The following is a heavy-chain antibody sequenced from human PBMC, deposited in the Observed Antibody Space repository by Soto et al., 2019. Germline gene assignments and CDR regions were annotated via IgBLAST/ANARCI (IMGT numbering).Heavy chain of an antibody. CDR1: GFTFDTYW. D-gene: IGHD2-21*01. J-gene: IGHJ6*02. CDR3: ARLSGDHSAFFSYGMDA. V-gene: IGHV3-74*01. CDR2: INSDGTIS. Sequence: GGSLRLSCAASGFTFDTYWMNCVRQAPGKGPEWLSGINSDGTISSYADSVKGRFTISRDNARNTLSLQINSLRADDTAVYYCARLSGDHSAFFSYGMDAWGQGTTVTVSS.